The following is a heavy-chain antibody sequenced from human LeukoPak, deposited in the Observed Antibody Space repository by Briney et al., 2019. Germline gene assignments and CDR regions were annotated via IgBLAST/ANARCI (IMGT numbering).Heavy chain of an antibody. V-gene: IGHV3-30*01. Sequence: RPGGSLRLSCAASGFTFSSYAMRWVRQAPGKGLEWVAVISYDGSNKYYADSVKGRFTISRDNSKNTLYLQMNSLRAENTAVYYCARDQSGGWKGAFDIWGQRTMVTVSS. CDR1: GFTFSSYA. D-gene: IGHD1-1*01. J-gene: IGHJ3*02. CDR2: ISYDGSNK. CDR3: ARDQSGGWKGAFDI.